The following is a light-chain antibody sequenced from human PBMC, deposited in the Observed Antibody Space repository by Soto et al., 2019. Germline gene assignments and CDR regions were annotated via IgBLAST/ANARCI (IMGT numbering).Light chain of an antibody. V-gene: IGLV2-14*01. Sequence: QSALTQPASVSGSPGQSITISCTGTSSDVGGYNYVSWYQQHPGKAPKLLIYDVSNRPSVVSNRFSGSKSGNTASLTISGLQAEDEAHYYCNSYTSSSNLVFGGGTKLTVL. CDR1: SSDVGGYNY. J-gene: IGLJ3*02. CDR3: NSYTSSSNLV. CDR2: DVS.